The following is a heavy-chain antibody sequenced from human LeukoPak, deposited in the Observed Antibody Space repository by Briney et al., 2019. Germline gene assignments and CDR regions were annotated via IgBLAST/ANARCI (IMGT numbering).Heavy chain of an antibody. CDR3: ASGPVIVVVPAAPQGARYYFDY. Sequence: ASESLSLTCAVYGGSFSGYYWSWIRQPPGKGLEWIGEINHSGSTNYNPSLKSRVTISVDTSKNQFSLKLSSVTAAATAVYYCASGPVIVVVPAAPQGARYYFDYWGQGTLVTVSS. J-gene: IGHJ4*02. D-gene: IGHD2-2*01. CDR2: INHSGST. CDR1: GGSFSGYY. V-gene: IGHV4-34*01.